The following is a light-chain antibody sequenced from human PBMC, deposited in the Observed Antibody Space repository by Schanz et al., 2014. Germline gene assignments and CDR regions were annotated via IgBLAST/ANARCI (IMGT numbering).Light chain of an antibody. J-gene: IGKJ4*01. CDR3: QQYYGLPLT. V-gene: IGKV4-1*01. CDR2: WAS. CDR1: RTVLYTSNNQNY. Sequence: DTVMTQSPDSLAVSLGERATINCKSSRTVLYTSNNQNYLAWYQQKPGQPPKLLFYWASTRESGVPDRFTGSGSGTDFTLTISNLQAEDVAVYYCQQYYGLPLTFGGGTKVEIK.